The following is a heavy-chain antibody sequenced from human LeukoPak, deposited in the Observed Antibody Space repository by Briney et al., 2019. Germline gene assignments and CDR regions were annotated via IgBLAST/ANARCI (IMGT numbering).Heavy chain of an antibody. Sequence: GGSLRLSCAASGFTFSSYWMSWVRQAPGKGLEWVANIKKDGSEKYYVDSVKGRFTISRDNAKTSLYLQMNSLRAEDTAVYYCARVQKSRKSVASAVDCWGQGTVVIVSS. D-gene: IGHD5-12*01. J-gene: IGHJ4*02. V-gene: IGHV3-7*01. CDR2: IKKDGSEK. CDR1: GFTFSSYW. CDR3: ARVQKSRKSVASAVDC.